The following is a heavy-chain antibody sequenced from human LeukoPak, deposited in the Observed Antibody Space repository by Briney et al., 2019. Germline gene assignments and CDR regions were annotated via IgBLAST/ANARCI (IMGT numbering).Heavy chain of an antibody. CDR2: IYSGGST. CDR1: GFTVSSNY. CDR3: ASHIAAAGGGGFDY. J-gene: IGHJ4*02. D-gene: IGHD6-13*01. Sequence: GGSLRLSCAASGFTVSSNYMSWVRQAPGKGLEWVSVIYSGGSTYYAASVKGRFTISRHNSKNTLYLQMNSLRAEDTAVYYCASHIAAAGGGGFDYWGQGTLVTVSS. V-gene: IGHV3-53*04.